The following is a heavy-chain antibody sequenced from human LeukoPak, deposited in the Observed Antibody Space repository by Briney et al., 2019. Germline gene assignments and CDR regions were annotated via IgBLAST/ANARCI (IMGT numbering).Heavy chain of an antibody. CDR2: IYSGGST. CDR3: ARDLNADAFDI. V-gene: IGHV3-66*01. Sequence: GGSLRLSCAASGFTVSSNHLSWVRQAPGKGLEWVSVIYSGGSTYYADSVKGRFTISRDNSKNTLYLQMNSLRAEDTAVYYCARDLNADAFDIWGQGTMVTVSS. D-gene: IGHD1-1*01. CDR1: GFTVSSNH. J-gene: IGHJ3*02.